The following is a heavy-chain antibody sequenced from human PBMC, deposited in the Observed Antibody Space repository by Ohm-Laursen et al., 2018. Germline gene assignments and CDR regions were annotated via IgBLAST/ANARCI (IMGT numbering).Heavy chain of an antibody. CDR3: ARGSGFFKLDV. CDR1: GESSSGYF. D-gene: IGHD6-19*01. Sequence: GTLSLPCAVNGESSSGYFWNWIRQPPGKGLEWIGEINQSGSTKYNPSLKRRVTLSADSSNSQFSLRLTSVTAADTATYYCARGSGFFKLDVWGQGTTVTVSS. V-gene: IGHV4-34*01. CDR2: INQSGST. J-gene: IGHJ6*02.